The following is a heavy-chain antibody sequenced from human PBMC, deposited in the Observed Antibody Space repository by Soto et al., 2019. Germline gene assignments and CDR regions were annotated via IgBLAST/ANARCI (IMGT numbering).Heavy chain of an antibody. D-gene: IGHD3-22*01. CDR1: GGTFSSYA. CDR2: IIPIFGTA. Sequence: QVQLVQSGAEVLKPGSSVKVSCKASGGTFSSYAISWVRQAPGQGLEWMGGIIPIFGTANYAQKFQGRVTITADESTSTAYMELSSLRSEDTAVYYCASSQYYYDSSGYYYGHAFDIWGQGTMVTVSS. CDR3: ASSQYYYDSSGYYYGHAFDI. V-gene: IGHV1-69*01. J-gene: IGHJ3*02.